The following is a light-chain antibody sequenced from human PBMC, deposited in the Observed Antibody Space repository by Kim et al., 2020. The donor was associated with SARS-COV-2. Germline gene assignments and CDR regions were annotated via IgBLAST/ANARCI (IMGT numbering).Light chain of an antibody. V-gene: IGLV3-1*01. CDR2: EDT. J-gene: IGLJ1*01. CDR3: QAWDSSTGV. CDR1: KLGDKY. Sequence: GAPGQTASITCSGDKLGDKYACWYQQKPGQSPVLVIYEDTKRPSGIPERFSGSNSGNTATLTIRGTQAMDEADYYCQAWDSSTGVFGTGTKVTVL.